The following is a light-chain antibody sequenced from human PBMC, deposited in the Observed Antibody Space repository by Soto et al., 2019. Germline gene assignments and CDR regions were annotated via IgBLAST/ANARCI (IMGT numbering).Light chain of an antibody. CDR1: SSDVGRYNY. CDR2: DVT. CDR3: TSYTSSDTLI. Sequence: QSALTQPASVSGSPGQSITISCTGTSSDVGRYNYVSWYQHHPGKAPKLMIYDVTYRPSGVSNRFSGSKSGNTASLTISGLQAEDEADYYCTSYTSSDTLIFGGGTKLTVL. J-gene: IGLJ2*01. V-gene: IGLV2-14*03.